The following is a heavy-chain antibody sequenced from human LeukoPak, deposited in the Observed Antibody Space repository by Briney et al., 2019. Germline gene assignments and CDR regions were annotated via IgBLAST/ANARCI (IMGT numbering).Heavy chain of an antibody. Sequence: GRSLRLSCAASGFTFSSYGMHWVRQAPGKGLEWVAVIWYDGSNKYYADSVKGRFTISRDNSKNTLYLQMNSLRAEDTAVYYCAKDKGVAAAERYFDLWGRGTLVTVSS. CDR3: AKDKGVAAAERYFDL. CDR1: GFTFSSYG. J-gene: IGHJ2*01. V-gene: IGHV3-33*06. D-gene: IGHD6-13*01. CDR2: IWYDGSNK.